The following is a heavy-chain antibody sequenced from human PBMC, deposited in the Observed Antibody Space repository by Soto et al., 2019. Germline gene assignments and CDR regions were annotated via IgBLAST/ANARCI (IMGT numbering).Heavy chain of an antibody. CDR2: ISRSSTGI. D-gene: IGHD3-10*01. V-gene: IGHV3-48*02. CDR3: ARAVTWGLDV. Sequence: EVQLVESGGGLVQPGGSLRLSCAASGFTFSMYSMSWVRQAPGKGLEWVSYISRSSTGIHYADSVKGRFTISRDDATNSMHLQMNSRRDGDTAVYYCARAVTWGLDVWGQGTTGSISS. CDR1: GFTFSMYS. J-gene: IGHJ6*02.